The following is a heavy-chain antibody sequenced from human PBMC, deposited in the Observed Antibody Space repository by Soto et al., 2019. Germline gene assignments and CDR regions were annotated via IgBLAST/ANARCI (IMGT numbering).Heavy chain of an antibody. D-gene: IGHD2-15*01. V-gene: IGHV4-59*01. CDR2: ISYSGST. Sequence: SETLSLTCTVSGGSMSSYYWTWLRQSPGRGLEWIGYISYSGSTYYNPSLKSRVTISADTSKNQFSLRMNSMIAADTAVYYCARADPDEPVGYWGQGNLVTVSS. CDR1: GGSMSSYY. CDR3: ARADPDEPVGY. J-gene: IGHJ4*02.